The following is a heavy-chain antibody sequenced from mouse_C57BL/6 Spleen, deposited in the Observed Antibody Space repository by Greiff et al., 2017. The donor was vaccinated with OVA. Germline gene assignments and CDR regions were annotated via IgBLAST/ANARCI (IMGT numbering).Heavy chain of an antibody. D-gene: IGHD2-5*01. J-gene: IGHJ2*01. CDR1: GYTFTDYY. V-gene: IGHV1-76*01. CDR2: IYPGSGNT. Sequence: QVQLKESGAELVRPGASVKLSCKASGYTFTDYYINWVKQRPGQGLEWIARIYPGSGNTYYNEKFKGKAALTAEKSSSTAYMQLSSLTSEDSAVYFCAREGAYYSNYHYFDYWGQGTTLTVSS. CDR3: AREGAYYSNYHYFDY.